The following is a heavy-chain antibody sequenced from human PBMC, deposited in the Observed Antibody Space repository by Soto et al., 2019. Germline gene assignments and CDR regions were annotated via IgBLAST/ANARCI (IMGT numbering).Heavy chain of an antibody. D-gene: IGHD2-15*01. CDR1: GFTFDDYA. CDR3: AKDTLNYCSGGSCHSFDI. CDR2: ISWNSGSI. V-gene: IGHV3-9*01. J-gene: IGHJ3*02. Sequence: GGSLRLSCAASGFTFDDYAMHWVRQAPGKGLEWVSGISWNSGSIGYADSVKGRFTISRDNAKNTLYLQMNSLRAEDTAVYYCAKDTLNYCSGGSCHSFDIWGQGTMVTVSS.